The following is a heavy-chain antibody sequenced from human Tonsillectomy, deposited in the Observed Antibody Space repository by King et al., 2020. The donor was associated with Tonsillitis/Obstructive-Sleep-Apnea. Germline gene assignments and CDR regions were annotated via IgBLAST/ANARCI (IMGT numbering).Heavy chain of an antibody. CDR2: INPNSGGT. CDR1: GYTFAAYY. J-gene: IGHJ2*01. CDR3: ARHGGYYSGRTYWYCDL. Sequence: VQLVESGAEVKRPGASVKVSCKASGYTFAAYYIHWVRQAPGQGLEWMGWINPNSGGTTFAQKFQDRVTMTRDTSINTAYMEVSRLTSDDTAVYYCARHGGYYSGRTYWYCDLWGRGTAVTVSS. D-gene: IGHD4-23*01. V-gene: IGHV1-2*02.